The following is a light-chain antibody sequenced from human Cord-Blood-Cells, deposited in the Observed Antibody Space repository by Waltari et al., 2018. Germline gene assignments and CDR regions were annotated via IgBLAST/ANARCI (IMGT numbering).Light chain of an antibody. Sequence: AIQLTQSPSSLSASAGARVTITCRASQGISSALAWYQQKPGKAPKLLIYDASSLESGVPSRFSGSGSGTDFTLTISSLQPEDFATYYCQQFNSYPLLTFGGGTKVEIK. J-gene: IGKJ4*01. CDR1: QGISSA. CDR3: QQFNSYPLLT. CDR2: DAS. V-gene: IGKV1-13*02.